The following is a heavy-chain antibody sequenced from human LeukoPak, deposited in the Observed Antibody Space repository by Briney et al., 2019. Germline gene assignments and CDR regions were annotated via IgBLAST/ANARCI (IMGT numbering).Heavy chain of an antibody. D-gene: IGHD3-10*01. V-gene: IGHV1-69*13. CDR2: IIPIFGTA. Sequence: ASLKVSCKASGCTFSSYAISSVRQAPRQGLEWMGGIIPIFGTANYAQKFQGRVTITADESTSTAYMELSSLRSEDTAVYYCARVLLRYYGSGSYFDYWGQGTLVTVSS. J-gene: IGHJ4*02. CDR3: ARVLLRYYGSGSYFDY. CDR1: GCTFSSYA.